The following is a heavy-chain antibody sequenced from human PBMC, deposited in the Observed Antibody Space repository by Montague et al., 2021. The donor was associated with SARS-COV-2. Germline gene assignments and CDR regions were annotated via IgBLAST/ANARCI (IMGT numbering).Heavy chain of an antibody. V-gene: IGHV2-70*01. J-gene: IGHJ6*02. CDR2: IDWDXDK. D-gene: IGHD3-9*01. Sequence: PALVKPTQTLILTCTFSGFSLSTSGMCVSWIRQPPGKALEWPALIDWDXDKYYSTSLKTRLTISKDTSKNQVVLTMTNMDPVDKATYYCARMVTIFSLGGYYYYYGMDVWGQGTTVTVSS. CDR1: GFSLSTSGMC. CDR3: ARMVTIFSLGGYYYYYGMDV.